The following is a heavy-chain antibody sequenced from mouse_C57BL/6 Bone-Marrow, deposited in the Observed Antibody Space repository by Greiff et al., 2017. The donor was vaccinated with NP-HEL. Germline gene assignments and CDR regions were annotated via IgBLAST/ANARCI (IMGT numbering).Heavy chain of an antibody. CDR2: IDPSDSYT. CDR3: AREALNWEYFDY. CDR1: GYTFTSYW. D-gene: IGHD4-1*01. Sequence: QVQLQQPGAELVMPGASVKLSCKASGYTFTSYWMHWVKQRPGQGLEWIGEIDPSDSYTNYNQKFKGKSTLTVDNSSSTAYMQLSSLTSEDSAVYDCAREALNWEYFDYWGQGTTLTVSS. J-gene: IGHJ2*01. V-gene: IGHV1-69*01.